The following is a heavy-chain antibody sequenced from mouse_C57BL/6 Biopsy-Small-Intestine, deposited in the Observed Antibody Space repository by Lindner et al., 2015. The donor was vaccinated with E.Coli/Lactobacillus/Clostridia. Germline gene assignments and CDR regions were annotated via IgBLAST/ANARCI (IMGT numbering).Heavy chain of an antibody. Sequence: VQLQESGPELVKPGASVKISCKASDYAFSSSWMNWVKQRPGKGLEWIGRIYPGNGDINYNGKFKGKATLTADKSSTTAYMQLSSLTSEDSAVYFCARHEVPAWFAYWGQGTLVTVSA. CDR3: ARHEVPAWFAY. J-gene: IGHJ3*01. CDR2: IYPGNGDI. CDR1: DYAFSSSW. V-gene: IGHV1-82*01.